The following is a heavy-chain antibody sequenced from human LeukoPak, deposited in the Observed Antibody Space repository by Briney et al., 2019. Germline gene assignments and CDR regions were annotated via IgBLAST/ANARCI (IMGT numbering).Heavy chain of an antibody. J-gene: IGHJ4*02. Sequence: SETLSLTCTVSGGSISSGDYYWSWIRQPPGKGLEWIGYISYSGSTYNNPSLKSQVTISLDTSKNQFSLKLSSVTAADTAVYYCARVGVGDIHLDYWGQGTLVTVSS. CDR2: ISYSGST. CDR1: GGSISSGDYY. V-gene: IGHV4-30-4*01. D-gene: IGHD3-9*01. CDR3: ARVGVGDIHLDY.